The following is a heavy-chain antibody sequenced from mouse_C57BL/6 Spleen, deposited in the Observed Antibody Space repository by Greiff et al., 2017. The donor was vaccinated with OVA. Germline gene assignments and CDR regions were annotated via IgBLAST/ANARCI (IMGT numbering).Heavy chain of an antibody. CDR1: GYTFTEYT. CDR2: FYPGSGSI. CDR3: ARHEDDYGSSPYAMDY. J-gene: IGHJ4*01. D-gene: IGHD1-1*01. V-gene: IGHV1-62-2*01. Sequence: VVEPGASVKLSCKASGYTFTEYTIHWVKQRSGQGLEWIGWFYPGSGSIKYNEKFKDKATLTADKSSSTVYMELSRLTSEDSAVYFCARHEDDYGSSPYAMDYWGQGTSVTVSS.